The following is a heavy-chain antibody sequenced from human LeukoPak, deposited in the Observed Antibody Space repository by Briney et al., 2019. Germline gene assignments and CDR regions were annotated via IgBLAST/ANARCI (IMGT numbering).Heavy chain of an antibody. Sequence: SETLSLTCTVSGGSISSSSYYWGWIRQPPGKGLEWIGSIYYSGTSSYNPSLKSRLTISVDTSKNQFSLRLHSVTAADTAVYYCARQRCSGGSCYFTYYFDYWGQGTLVTVSS. CDR2: IYYSGTS. CDR1: GGSISSSSYY. D-gene: IGHD2-15*01. J-gene: IGHJ4*02. V-gene: IGHV4-39*01. CDR3: ARQRCSGGSCYFTYYFDY.